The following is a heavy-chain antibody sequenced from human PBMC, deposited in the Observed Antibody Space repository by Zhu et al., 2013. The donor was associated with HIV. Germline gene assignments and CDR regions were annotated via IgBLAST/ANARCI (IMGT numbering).Heavy chain of an antibody. D-gene: IGHD3-10*01. CDR1: GYILSESS. CDR3: ANMYYYALDV. V-gene: IGHV1-24*01. J-gene: IGHJ6*02. CDR2: FDPDDSGI. Sequence: QVQLLQSGPEVKKPGASVKVSCKVDGYILSESSMHWVRKSRGKGLEWLGGFDPDDSGIIYAQQFQGRLTMTEDTSTNTAHMELRSLRSEDTAVYYCANMYYYALDVWGQGTTVTVSS.